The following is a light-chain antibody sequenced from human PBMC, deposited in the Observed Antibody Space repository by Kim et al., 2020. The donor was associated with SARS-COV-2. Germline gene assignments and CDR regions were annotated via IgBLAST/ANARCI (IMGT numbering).Light chain of an antibody. V-gene: IGLV1-44*01. CDR3: AAWDDSLNGVV. CDR2: SNN. CDR1: SSNVGSNT. Sequence: GQRVTISCSESSSNVGSNTVNWYQQFPRTAPKLLIYSNNQRPSGVPDRFSGSKSGTSASLAISGLQSEDEADYYCAAWDDSLNGVVFGGGTQLTVL. J-gene: IGLJ3*02.